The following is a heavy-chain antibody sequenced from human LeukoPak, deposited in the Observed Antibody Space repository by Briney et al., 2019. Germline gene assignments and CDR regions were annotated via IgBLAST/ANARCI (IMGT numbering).Heavy chain of an antibody. CDR1: GGSISSGDYY. CDR3: ARVTRPGGIAVAGTPNWFDP. D-gene: IGHD6-19*01. V-gene: IGHV4-30-4*02. Sequence: PSETLSLTCTVSGGSISSGDYYWSWIRQPPGKGLEWIGYIYYSGSTYYNPSLKSRVTISVDTSKNQFSLKLSSVTAADTAVYYCARVTRPGGIAVAGTPNWFDPWGQGTLVTVSS. J-gene: IGHJ5*02. CDR2: IYYSGST.